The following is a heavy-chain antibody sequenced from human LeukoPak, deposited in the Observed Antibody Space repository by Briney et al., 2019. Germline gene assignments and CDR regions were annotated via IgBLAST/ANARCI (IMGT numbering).Heavy chain of an antibody. J-gene: IGHJ4*02. D-gene: IGHD2-21*02. V-gene: IGHV3-23*01. CDR1: GFSFSNYG. Sequence: GGSLRLSCAASGFSFSNYGMSWVRQAPGKGLEWVSAIGGSGGTTYYADSMKGRFTISRDNSKNTLFLQMNSLRAEDTAVYYSKRVTATGYWGQGTLVTVSS. CDR3: KRVTATGY. CDR2: IGGSGGTT.